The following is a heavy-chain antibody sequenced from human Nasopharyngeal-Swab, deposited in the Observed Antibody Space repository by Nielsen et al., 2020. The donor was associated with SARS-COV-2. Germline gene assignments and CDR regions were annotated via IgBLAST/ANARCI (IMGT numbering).Heavy chain of an antibody. CDR2: ISNSGSSI. D-gene: IGHD2-15*01. Sequence: GGSLRLSCEASGFTFNDYYMSWIRQAPGKGLEWVSYISNSGSSIYYADSVKGRFTISRDNAKNSLSLQINSLRAEDTAVYYCARGPGFWEFCSGGSCYSSPFDPWGQGTLVTVSS. J-gene: IGHJ5*02. CDR1: GFTFNDYY. V-gene: IGHV3-11*04. CDR3: ARGPGFWEFCSGGSCYSSPFDP.